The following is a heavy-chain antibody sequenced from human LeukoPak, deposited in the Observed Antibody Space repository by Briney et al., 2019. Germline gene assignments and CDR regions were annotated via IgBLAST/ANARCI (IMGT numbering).Heavy chain of an antibody. J-gene: IGHJ3*02. CDR1: GFTFSSYW. D-gene: IGHD2-2*01. Sequence: GGSLRLSCAASGFTFSSYWMTWVRQAPGKGLEWVATIKRDGGESYYVDSVQGRFTISRDNAKNSLYLQMNSLGAEDTAVYYCAKHSEYCRSTSCRGDAFDIWGQGTVVTVSS. CDR2: IKRDGGES. V-gene: IGHV3-7*01. CDR3: AKHSEYCRSTSCRGDAFDI.